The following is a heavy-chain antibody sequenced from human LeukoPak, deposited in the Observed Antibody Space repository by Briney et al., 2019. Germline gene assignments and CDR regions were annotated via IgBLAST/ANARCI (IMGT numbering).Heavy chain of an antibody. CDR1: GGSFSGYY. CDR2: INHSGST. CDR3: ASGTYSSWRGYYYYYYMDV. Sequence: SETLSLTCAVYGGSFSGYYWSWTRRPPGKGLEWIGEINHSGSTNYNPSLKSRVTMSVDTSKNQFSLKLSSVTAADTAVYYCASGTYSSWRGYYYYYYMDVWGKGTTVTISS. J-gene: IGHJ6*03. V-gene: IGHV4-34*01. D-gene: IGHD6-13*01.